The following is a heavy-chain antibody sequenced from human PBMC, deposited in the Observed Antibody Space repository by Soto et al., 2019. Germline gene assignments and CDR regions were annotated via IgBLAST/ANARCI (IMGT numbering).Heavy chain of an antibody. Sequence: GGSLRLSCAASEFTFSTYAMSRVRQAPGKGLEWVSSIGSGGSPTYYADSVKGRFTISRDNSNNTLYLQMNSLRAEDTAVYYCAKGALSTYFDWGQGTLVTVSS. CDR2: IGSGGSPT. V-gene: IGHV3-23*01. D-gene: IGHD3-9*01. J-gene: IGHJ4*02. CDR3: AKGALSTYFD. CDR1: EFTFSTYA.